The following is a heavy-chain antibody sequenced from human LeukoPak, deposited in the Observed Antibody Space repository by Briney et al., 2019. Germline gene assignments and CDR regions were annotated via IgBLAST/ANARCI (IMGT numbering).Heavy chain of an antibody. Sequence: SETLSLTCTVSGGSMITDTFYWVWIRQPQGKGLEWIANMYSNGGGRQYNRSLTNRVSISVDTSKNQFFLNLNSVTAADTAIYYCTRRTYSTYMDVWGQGTTVTVSS. CDR1: GGSMITDTFY. CDR2: MYSNGGGR. CDR3: TRRTYSTYMDV. J-gene: IGHJ6*03. V-gene: IGHV4-39*01. D-gene: IGHD1-7*01.